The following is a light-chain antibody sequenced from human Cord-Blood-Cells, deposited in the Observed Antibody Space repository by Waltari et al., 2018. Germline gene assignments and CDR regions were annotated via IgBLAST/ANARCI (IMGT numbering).Light chain of an antibody. CDR1: SSNIGAGYD. CDR2: GNS. J-gene: IGLJ2*01. CDR3: QSYDSSLSGSV. V-gene: IGLV1-40*01. Sequence: QSVLTQPPSVSGAPGQRVTISCTGSSSNIGAGYDVHWYQQLPGTAPKLLIYGNSHRPPGVPDRFSGSKSGTSASLAITGLQAEDEADYCCQSYDSSLSGSVFGGGTKLTVL.